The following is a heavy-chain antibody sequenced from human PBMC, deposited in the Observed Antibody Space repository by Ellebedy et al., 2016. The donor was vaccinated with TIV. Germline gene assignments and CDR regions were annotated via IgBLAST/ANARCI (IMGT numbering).Heavy chain of an antibody. V-gene: IGHV3-23*01. CDR2: ISGSGGNT. CDR1: GLTFSSHA. CDR3: AKSPSRKPGLVDN. D-gene: IGHD1-14*01. J-gene: IGHJ4*02. Sequence: GESLKISCAASGLTFSSHAMSWVRQAPGKGLEWVSSISGSGGNTYYADSVKGRFTISRDNSKDTLYLQVNSLRAEDTAVYYCAKSPSRKPGLVDNWGQGTLVTVSS.